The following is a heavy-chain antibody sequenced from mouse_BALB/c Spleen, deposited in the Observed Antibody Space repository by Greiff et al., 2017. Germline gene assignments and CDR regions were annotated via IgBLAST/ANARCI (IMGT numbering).Heavy chain of an antibody. CDR1: GYTFTDYV. CDR3: ASRKFLAATGFAY. V-gene: IGHV1-81*01. CDR2: IYPGSGST. J-gene: IGHJ3*01. Sequence: QVQLQQSGPELVKPGASVKMSCKASGYTFTDYVISWVKQRTGQGLEWIGEIYPGSGSTYYNEKFKGKATLTADKSSNTAYMQLSSLTSEDSAVYFCASRKFLAATGFAYWGQGTLVTVSA. D-gene: IGHD1-2*01.